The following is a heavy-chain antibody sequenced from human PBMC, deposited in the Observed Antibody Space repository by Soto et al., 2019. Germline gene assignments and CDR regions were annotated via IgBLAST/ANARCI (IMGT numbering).Heavy chain of an antibody. V-gene: IGHV4-59*01. CDR2: IYYSGST. Sequence: SETLSLTCTVSGGSISSYYWSWIRQPPGKGLEWIGYIYYSGSTNYNPSLKSRVTISVDTSKNQFSLKLSSVTAADTAVYYCARDRGVTNFNYYGMDVWGQGTTVTVSS. CDR3: ARDRGVTNFNYYGMDV. CDR1: GGSISSYY. D-gene: IGHD2-21*02. J-gene: IGHJ6*02.